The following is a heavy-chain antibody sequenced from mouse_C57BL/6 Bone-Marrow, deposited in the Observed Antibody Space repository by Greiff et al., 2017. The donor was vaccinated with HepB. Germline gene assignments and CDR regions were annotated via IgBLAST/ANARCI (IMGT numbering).Heavy chain of an antibody. CDR1: GYSITSGYY. CDR2: ISYDGSN. Sequence: EVQRVESGPGLVKPSQSLSLTCSVTGYSITSGYYWNWIRQFPGNKLEWMGYISYDGSNNYNPSLKNRISITRDTSKNQFFLKLNSVTTEDTATYYCAREGDGYYVLFAYWGQGTLVTVSA. J-gene: IGHJ3*01. D-gene: IGHD2-3*01. V-gene: IGHV3-6*01. CDR3: AREGDGYYVLFAY.